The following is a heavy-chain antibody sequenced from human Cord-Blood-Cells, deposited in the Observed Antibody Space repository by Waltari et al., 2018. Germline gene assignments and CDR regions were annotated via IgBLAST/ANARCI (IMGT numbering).Heavy chain of an antibody. V-gene: IGHV4-31*03. J-gene: IGHJ4*02. CDR2: IYYSGST. CDR3: AREGTDQLLFDY. D-gene: IGHD2-2*01. CDR1: GGSLSSGGYY. Sequence: QVQLQESGPGLVKPSQTLSLTCTVSGGSLSSGGYYWSWIRQHPGKGLEWIGYIYYSGSTYYNPSLKSRVTISVDTSKNQFSLKLSSVTAADTAVYYCAREGTDQLLFDYWGQGTLVTVSS.